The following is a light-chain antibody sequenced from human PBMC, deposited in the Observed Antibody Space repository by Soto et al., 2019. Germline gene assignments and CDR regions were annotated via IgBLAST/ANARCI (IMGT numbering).Light chain of an antibody. Sequence: EIVLTQSPGTLSVSPGERATLSCRASQSVGSKLAWYRQAPGQAPRLLIYGASTRATDTPARFSGSGAGTDFTLTISNVEPVDFAVYYCPHYGSSFATFGQGTQVE. V-gene: IGKV3-20*01. CDR1: QSVGSK. CDR2: GAS. J-gene: IGKJ1*01. CDR3: PHYGSSFAT.